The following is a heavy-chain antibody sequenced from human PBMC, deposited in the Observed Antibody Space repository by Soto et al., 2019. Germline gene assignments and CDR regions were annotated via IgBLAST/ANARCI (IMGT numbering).Heavy chain of an antibody. J-gene: IGHJ6*02. Sequence: QVQLVQSGAEVKKPGSSVTVSCKASGGTFSSYAISWVRQAPGQGLEWMGGIIPIFGTADYAQKFQGRVTITADESTSTAYMELSSLRSDDTAVYYCATHMTTVGYGYVMDVWGQGTTVTVSS. D-gene: IGHD4-4*01. CDR3: ATHMTTVGYGYVMDV. CDR2: IIPIFGTA. V-gene: IGHV1-69*12. CDR1: GGTFSSYA.